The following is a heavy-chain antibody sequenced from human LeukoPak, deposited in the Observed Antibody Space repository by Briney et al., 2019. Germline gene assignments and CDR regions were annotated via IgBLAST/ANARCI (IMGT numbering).Heavy chain of an antibody. D-gene: IGHD2-2*01. Sequence: TSETLSLTCTVSGGSISSYYWSWIRQPPGKGLEWIGYIYYSGSTNYNPSLKSRVTISVDTSKNQFSLKLSSVTAADTAVYYCARAHCSSTSCYYYYYMDVWGKGTTVTVSS. V-gene: IGHV4-59*01. CDR2: IYYSGST. J-gene: IGHJ6*03. CDR1: GGSISSYY. CDR3: ARAHCSSTSCYYYYYMDV.